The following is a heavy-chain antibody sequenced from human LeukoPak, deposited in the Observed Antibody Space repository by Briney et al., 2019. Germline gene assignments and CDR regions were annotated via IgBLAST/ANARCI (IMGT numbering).Heavy chain of an antibody. CDR1: GYTFTSYY. D-gene: IGHD2-2*01. V-gene: IGHV1-46*04. J-gene: IGHJ6*03. CDR3: ARGGSSVPYYYMDV. CDR2: INPSGGST. Sequence: ASVKVSCKASGYTFTSYYIHWVRQAPGQGLEWMGIINPSGGSTSYAQKLQGRVTMTRDASTSTLYMELSSLRSEDTAVYYCARGGSSVPYYYMDVWGKGTTVTVSS.